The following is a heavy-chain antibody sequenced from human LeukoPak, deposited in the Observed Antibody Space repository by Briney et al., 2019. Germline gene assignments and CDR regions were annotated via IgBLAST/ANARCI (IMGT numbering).Heavy chain of an antibody. V-gene: IGHV4-4*02. CDR1: GGSISSSNW. Sequence: SETLSLTCAVSGGSISSSNWWSWVRQPPGKRLEWIGEIYHSGSTNYNPSLKSRVTISVDKSKNQFSLKLSSVTAADTAVYYCATSGSLYYDYVWGSYRPFDYWGQGTLVTVSS. CDR3: ATSGSLYYDYVWGSYRPFDY. D-gene: IGHD3-16*02. J-gene: IGHJ4*02. CDR2: IYHSGST.